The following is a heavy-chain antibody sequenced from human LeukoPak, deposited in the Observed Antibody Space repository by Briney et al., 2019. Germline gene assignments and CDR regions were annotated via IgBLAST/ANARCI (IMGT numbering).Heavy chain of an antibody. CDR3: ARDPESGYHYFDY. Sequence: GGSLRLSCAASGFTFSSYSMNWVRQAPGKGLEWVSYISSGSSTTYYADSVKGRFTISKDNAKNSLFLQMNSLRAEDTAVYYCARDPESGYHYFDYWGQGTLVTVS. J-gene: IGHJ4*02. CDR1: GFTFSSYS. V-gene: IGHV3-48*01. CDR2: ISSGSSTT. D-gene: IGHD3-3*01.